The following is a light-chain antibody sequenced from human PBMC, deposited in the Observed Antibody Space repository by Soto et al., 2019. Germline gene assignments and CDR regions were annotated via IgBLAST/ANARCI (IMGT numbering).Light chain of an antibody. CDR2: GAS. Sequence: EIVMTQSPAPLSLSPGERATLSCRCSQSVSSTYLAWYQQKPGQAPRLIIYGASSRATGIPDRVSGSGSGTDFTLTISRLEPEDVAVYYCQQYGSSPFTLGPGTKVDIK. CDR3: QQYGSSPFT. V-gene: IGKV3-20*01. J-gene: IGKJ3*01. CDR1: QSVSSTY.